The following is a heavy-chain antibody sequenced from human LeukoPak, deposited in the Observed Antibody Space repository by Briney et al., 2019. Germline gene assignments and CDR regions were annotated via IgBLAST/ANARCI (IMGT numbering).Heavy chain of an antibody. Sequence: ASVKVSCKASGYTFTGYYMHWVRQAPGQGLEWMGWISAYNGNTNYAQKLQGRVTLTTDTSTSTAYMELRSLRSDDTAVYYCARKGEPKSSNLYYYYGMDVWGQGTTVTVSS. D-gene: IGHD1-14*01. CDR2: ISAYNGNT. J-gene: IGHJ6*02. CDR1: GYTFTGYY. CDR3: ARKGEPKSSNLYYYYGMDV. V-gene: IGHV1-18*04.